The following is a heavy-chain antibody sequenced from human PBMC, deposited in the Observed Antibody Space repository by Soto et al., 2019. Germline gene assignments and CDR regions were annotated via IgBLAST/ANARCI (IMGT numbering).Heavy chain of an antibody. Sequence: GGSLRLSCAASGFTFSSYAMHWVRQAPGKGLEWVAVISYDGSNKYYADSVKGRFTISRDNSKNTLYLQMNSLRAEDTAVCYCARVEGSGSYYNGMDVWGQGTTVTVSS. D-gene: IGHD3-10*01. CDR1: GFTFSSYA. CDR2: ISYDGSNK. V-gene: IGHV3-30*04. J-gene: IGHJ6*02. CDR3: ARVEGSGSYYNGMDV.